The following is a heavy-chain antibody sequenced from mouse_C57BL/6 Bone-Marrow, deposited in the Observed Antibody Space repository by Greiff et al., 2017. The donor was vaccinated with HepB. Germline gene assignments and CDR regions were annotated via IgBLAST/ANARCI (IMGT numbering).Heavy chain of an antibody. Sequence: QVQLKESGAELVRPGTSVKVSCKASGYAFTNYLIEWVKQRPGQGLEWIGVIYPGSGGTNYNEKFKGKATLTADKSSSTAYMQISSLTSEDSAVYFGTRSDGSPHWYFDVWGTGTTVTVSS. V-gene: IGHV1-54*01. CDR1: GYAFTNYL. CDR3: TRSDGSPHWYFDV. D-gene: IGHD1-1*01. J-gene: IGHJ1*03. CDR2: IYPGSGGT.